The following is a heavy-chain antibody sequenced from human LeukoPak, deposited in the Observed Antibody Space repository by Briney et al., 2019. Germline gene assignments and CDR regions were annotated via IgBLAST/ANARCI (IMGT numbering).Heavy chain of an antibody. Sequence: SETLSLTCTVSGGSISSSSYYWGWIRQPPGKGLEWIGSIYYSGSTYYNPSLKSRVTISVDTSKNQFSLKLSSVTAADTAVYYCARQKAITMVRGALSPNTCDIWGQGTMVTVSS. D-gene: IGHD3-10*01. V-gene: IGHV4-39*01. CDR3: ARQKAITMVRGALSPNTCDI. CDR1: GGSISSSSYY. J-gene: IGHJ3*02. CDR2: IYYSGST.